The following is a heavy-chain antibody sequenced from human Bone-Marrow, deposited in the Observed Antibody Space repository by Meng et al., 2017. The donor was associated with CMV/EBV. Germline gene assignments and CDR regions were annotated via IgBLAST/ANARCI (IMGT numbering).Heavy chain of an antibody. V-gene: IGHV1-69*04. CDR3: ARVGLGYCSSTSCYTFDF. CDR1: GYIFTRYG. J-gene: IGHJ4*02. D-gene: IGHD2-2*02. CDR2: IIPILGIA. Sequence: SVKVSCKASGYIFTRYGISWVRQAPGQGLEWMGRIIPILGIANYAQKFQGRVTITADKSTSTAYMELSSLRSEDTAVDYCARVGLGYCSSTSCYTFDFWGQGTLVTVSS.